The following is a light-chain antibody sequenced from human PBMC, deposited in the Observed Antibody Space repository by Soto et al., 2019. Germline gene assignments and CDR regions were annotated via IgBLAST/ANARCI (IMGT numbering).Light chain of an antibody. CDR3: QQYNSYSWT. CDR2: DVS. Sequence: DIQMTQSPSTLSASVGDRVTITCRASQSISSWLAWYQQKPGKAPKLLIYDVSSLESGVPSRFSGSGSGTEYTLTISSLQPDDFATYYCQQYNSYSWTFGQGTKVDIK. CDR1: QSISSW. J-gene: IGKJ1*01. V-gene: IGKV1-5*01.